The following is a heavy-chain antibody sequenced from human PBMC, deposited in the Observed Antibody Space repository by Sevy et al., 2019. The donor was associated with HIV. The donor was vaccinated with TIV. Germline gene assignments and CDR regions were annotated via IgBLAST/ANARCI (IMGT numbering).Heavy chain of an antibody. CDR1: GFTFSSYW. D-gene: IGHD3-22*01. V-gene: IGHV3-7*01. J-gene: IGHJ4*02. CDR2: IKQDGSEK. CDR3: ARDEVQYYYDSSGYPDY. Sequence: GGSLRLSCAASGFTFSSYWMSWVRQAPGKGLEWVANIKQDGSEKYYVPSVKGRFTISRDNAKNSLYLQMNSLRAEDTAVYYCARDEVQYYYDSSGYPDYWGQGTLVTVSS.